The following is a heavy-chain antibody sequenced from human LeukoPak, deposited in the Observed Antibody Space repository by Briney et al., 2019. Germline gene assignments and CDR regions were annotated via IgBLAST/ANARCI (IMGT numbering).Heavy chain of an antibody. V-gene: IGHV3-30*02. CDR1: GFTFSSYS. CDR2: IRYDGSNK. J-gene: IGHJ3*02. D-gene: IGHD3-22*01. CDR3: AKGHTAWDSSGYNDAFDI. Sequence: GGTLRLSCAASGFTFSSYSMSWVRQAPGKGLEWVAFIRYDGSNKYYADSVKGRFTISRDNAKNSLYLQMNSLRAEDTALYYCAKGHTAWDSSGYNDAFDIWGQGTMVTVSS.